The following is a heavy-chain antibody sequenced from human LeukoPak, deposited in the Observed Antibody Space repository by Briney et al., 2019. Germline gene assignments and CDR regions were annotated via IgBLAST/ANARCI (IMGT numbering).Heavy chain of an antibody. CDR2: INPNSGGT. Sequence: ASVTVSCKASVYTFTGYYMHWVRQAPGQGLEWMGWINPNSGGTSYAQKFQGRVTMTRDTSISTVYMELSRLRSDDTAVYYCARLKSTISSGWFDPWGQGTLVTVSS. J-gene: IGHJ5*02. V-gene: IGHV1-2*02. D-gene: IGHD6-6*01. CDR3: ARLKSTISSGWFDP. CDR1: VYTFTGYY.